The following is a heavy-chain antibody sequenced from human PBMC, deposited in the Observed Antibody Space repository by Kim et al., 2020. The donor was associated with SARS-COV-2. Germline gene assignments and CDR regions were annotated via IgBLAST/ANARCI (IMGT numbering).Heavy chain of an antibody. CDR1: GFTFDNYA. CDR3: VKDFRDGYFDY. Sequence: GGSLRLSCATSGFTFDNYAMNWVRQSPGKGLEWVSLIYSGGGTSYGDSVKGRFTISRDNSKNTVYLQLNNLRADDTAVYYCVKDFRDGYFDYWGQGALVTVSS. J-gene: IGHJ4*02. CDR2: IYSGGGT. V-gene: IGHV3-23*03.